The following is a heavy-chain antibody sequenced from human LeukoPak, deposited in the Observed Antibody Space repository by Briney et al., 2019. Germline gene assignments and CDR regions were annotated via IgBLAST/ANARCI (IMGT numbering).Heavy chain of an antibody. Sequence: SETLSLTCTVSGGSISSYYWSWIRQPPGKGLEWIGYISYSGSTNYNPSLKSRVTISIDTSKNQFSLKLRSVTAADTAIYYCARRRDGYNLYYFDYWGQGILVTVSS. CDR2: ISYSGST. V-gene: IGHV4-59*08. CDR3: ARRRDGYNLYYFDY. J-gene: IGHJ4*02. D-gene: IGHD5-24*01. CDR1: GGSISSYY.